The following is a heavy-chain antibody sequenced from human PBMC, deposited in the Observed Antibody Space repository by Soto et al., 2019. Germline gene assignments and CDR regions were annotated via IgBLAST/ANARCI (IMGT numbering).Heavy chain of an antibody. D-gene: IGHD5-18*01. CDR3: ARDRGYSYGGHYGMDV. J-gene: IGHJ6*02. V-gene: IGHV3-21*01. Sequence: PGGSLRLSCAASGFTFSSYSMNWVRQAPGKGLEWVSSISSSSSYIYYADSVKGRFTISRDNAKNSLYLQMNSLRAEDTAVYCCARDRGYSYGGHYGMDVWGQGTTVTVSS. CDR2: ISSSSSYI. CDR1: GFTFSSYS.